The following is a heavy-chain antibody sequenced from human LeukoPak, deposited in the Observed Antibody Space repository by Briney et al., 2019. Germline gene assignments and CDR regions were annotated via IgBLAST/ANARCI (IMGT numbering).Heavy chain of an antibody. Sequence: GASVKVSCKASGGTFSSYAISWVRQAPGHRLEWMGGIIPIFGTANYAQKFQGRVTITADESTSTAYMELSSLRSEDTAVYYCARVQWLVGGVGYYYGMDVWGQGTTVTVSS. D-gene: IGHD6-19*01. V-gene: IGHV1-69*13. CDR3: ARVQWLVGGVGYYYGMDV. CDR1: GGTFSSYA. J-gene: IGHJ6*02. CDR2: IIPIFGTA.